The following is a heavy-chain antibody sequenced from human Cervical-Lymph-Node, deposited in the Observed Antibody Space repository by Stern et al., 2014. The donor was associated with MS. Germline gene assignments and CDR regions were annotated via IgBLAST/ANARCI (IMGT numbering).Heavy chain of an antibody. D-gene: IGHD2-15*01. V-gene: IGHV3-11*01. CDR2: ISRGGTSV. CDR1: GFTFSASY. CDR3: VRDLCKSRICYPFDY. Sequence: VQLVESGGGLVKVGGSLRLSWAAPGFTFSASYMSGIRRAPGKGLDWVSYISRGGTSVYYAESVEGRFTISRDNAKNSLFLQMNSLRAEDTAIYYCVRDLCKSRICYPFDYWGQGTPVTVSS. J-gene: IGHJ4*02.